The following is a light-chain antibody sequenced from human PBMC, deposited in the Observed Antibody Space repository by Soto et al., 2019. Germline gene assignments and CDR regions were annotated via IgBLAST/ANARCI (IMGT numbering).Light chain of an antibody. J-gene: IGLJ2*01. CDR2: RNN. Sequence: QSVLTQPPSGSGAPGQRVTISCTGSSSNIGAGYDVNWYQQLPGIAPKLLIYRNNSRPSGVPDRFSGSKSGNSASLAISGLQAEDEADYYCQSYDSSLSGYVVFGGRTKLTVL. CDR1: SSNIGAGYD. CDR3: QSYDSSLSGYVV. V-gene: IGLV1-40*01.